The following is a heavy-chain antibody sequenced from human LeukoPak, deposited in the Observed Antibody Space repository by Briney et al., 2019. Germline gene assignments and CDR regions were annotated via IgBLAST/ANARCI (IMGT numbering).Heavy chain of an antibody. CDR2: ISGSGGST. V-gene: IGHV3-23*01. Sequence: GGSLRLSCAASGFTFSSYAMSWVRQAPAKGLEWVSAISGSGGSTYYADSVKGRFTISRDNSKNTLYLQMNSLRAEDTAVYYCAKFRYDFPNNYYFDYWGQGTLVTVSS. CDR1: GFTFSSYA. D-gene: IGHD3-3*01. CDR3: AKFRYDFPNNYYFDY. J-gene: IGHJ4*02.